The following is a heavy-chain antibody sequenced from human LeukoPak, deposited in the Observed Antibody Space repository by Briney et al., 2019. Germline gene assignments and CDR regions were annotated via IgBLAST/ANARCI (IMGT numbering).Heavy chain of an antibody. CDR3: AREGVIAALFDY. V-gene: IGHV4-31*03. Sequence: SETLSLTCTVSGGSISSGGYYWSWIRQRPGKGLEWIGYIYYSGSTYYNPSLKSRVTISVDTSKNQFSLKLSSVTAADTAVYYCAREGVIAALFDYWGQGTLVTVSS. J-gene: IGHJ4*02. D-gene: IGHD6-6*01. CDR2: IYYSGST. CDR1: GGSISSGGYY.